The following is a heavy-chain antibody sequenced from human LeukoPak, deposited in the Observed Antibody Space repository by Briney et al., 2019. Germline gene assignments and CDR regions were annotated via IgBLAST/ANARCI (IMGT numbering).Heavy chain of an antibody. D-gene: IGHD2-2*01. CDR2: ISGSGVNT. J-gene: IGHJ4*02. Sequence: ETLSLTCTVSGGSISSSSYYWGWIRQPPGKGLEWVSVISGSGVNTDYADSVKGRFTISRDNSKNTLYLQMSSLRAEDTALYYCAKQSAPVLAAARLDYWGPGTLVIVSS. CDR3: AKQSAPVLAAARLDY. V-gene: IGHV3-23*01. CDR1: GGSISSSSYY.